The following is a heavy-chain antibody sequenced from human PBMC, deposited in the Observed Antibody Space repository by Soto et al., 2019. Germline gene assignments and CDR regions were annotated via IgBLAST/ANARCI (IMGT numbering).Heavy chain of an antibody. CDR1: GGTFSSYT. CDR2: IIPILGIA. V-gene: IGHV1-69*08. CDR3: ARDPGIAVAGGGWFDP. D-gene: IGHD6-19*01. J-gene: IGHJ5*02. Sequence: QVQLVQSGAEVKKPGSSVKVSCKASGGTFSSYTISWVRQAPGQGLEWMGRIIPILGIANYAQKFQGRVTITGDKSTSTAYMELSSLRSEDTAVYYCARDPGIAVAGGGWFDPWGQGTLVTVSS.